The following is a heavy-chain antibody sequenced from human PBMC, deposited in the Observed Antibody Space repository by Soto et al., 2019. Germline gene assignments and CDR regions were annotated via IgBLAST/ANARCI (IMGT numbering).Heavy chain of an antibody. CDR3: PRDLAKGGGSAGFDY. CDR1: RDTFTAND. V-gene: IGHV1-2*02. D-gene: IGHD1-26*01. J-gene: IGHJ4*02. CDR2: INPQSGGT. Sequence: SLKAACTASRDTFTANDIHWVRQAPGQGFEWMGWINPQSGGTNYPQKFQGRVTMTRDTSLSTVYMTLTRLTSDDTAEYYYPRDLAKGGGSAGFDYRGQATLVTVS.